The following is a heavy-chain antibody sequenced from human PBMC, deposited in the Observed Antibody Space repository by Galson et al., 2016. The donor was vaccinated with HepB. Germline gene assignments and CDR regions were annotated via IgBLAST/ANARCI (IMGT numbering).Heavy chain of an antibody. CDR3: AKSLQRVRGSDFDY. D-gene: IGHD6-13*01. Sequence: SLRLSCAVSEFTFRTYYMSWVRQAPGKGLEWVANINQDGSEKNYVDSVKGRFTISRDVAQNSFHPQMNSLRAEDTARYYCAKSLQRVRGSDFDYWGQGTLVTVSS. CDR2: INQDGSEK. CDR1: EFTFRTYY. V-gene: IGHV3-7*03. J-gene: IGHJ4*02.